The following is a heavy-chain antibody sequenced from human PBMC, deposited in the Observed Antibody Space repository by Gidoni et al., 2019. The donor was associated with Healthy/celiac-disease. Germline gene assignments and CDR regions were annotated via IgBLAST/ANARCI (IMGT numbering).Heavy chain of an antibody. V-gene: IGHV3-30-3*01. CDR3: ARDFLWDSSPPYGMDV. CDR2: ISYDGSNK. D-gene: IGHD6-13*01. Sequence: QVQLVESGGGVVQPGRSLRLSCAASGFPFSSYAMHWVRQAPGKGLEWVAVISYDGSNKYYADSVKGRFTISRDNSKNTLYLQMNSLRAEDTAVYYCARDFLWDSSPPYGMDVWGQGTTVTVSS. CDR1: GFPFSSYA. J-gene: IGHJ6*02.